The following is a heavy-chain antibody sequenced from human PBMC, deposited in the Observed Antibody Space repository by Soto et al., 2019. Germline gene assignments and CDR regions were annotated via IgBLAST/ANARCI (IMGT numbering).Heavy chain of an antibody. V-gene: IGHV3-33*01. Sequence: RGSLRLSCAASGFTFSSYGMHWVRQAPGKGLEWVAVIWYDGSNKYYADSVKGRFTISRDNSKNTLYLQMNSLRAEDTAVYYCARVGSYYYGSGSYYTYYYYGMDVWGQGTTVTVSS. CDR2: IWYDGSNK. CDR3: ARVGSYYYGSGSYYTYYYYGMDV. CDR1: GFTFSSYG. D-gene: IGHD3-10*01. J-gene: IGHJ6*02.